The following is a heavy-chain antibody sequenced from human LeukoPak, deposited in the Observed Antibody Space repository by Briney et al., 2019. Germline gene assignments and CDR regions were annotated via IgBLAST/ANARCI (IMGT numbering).Heavy chain of an antibody. CDR1: GFTFSGSA. Sequence: PGGSLRLSCAASGFTFSGSAMHWVRQASGKGLEWVGRIRSKANSYATAYAASVKGRFTISRDDSKNTAYLQMNSLKTEDTAVYYCTSPTIRMDLDYWGQGTLVTVSS. CDR3: TSPTIRMDLDY. D-gene: IGHD2-15*01. CDR2: IRSKANSYAT. V-gene: IGHV3-73*01. J-gene: IGHJ4*02.